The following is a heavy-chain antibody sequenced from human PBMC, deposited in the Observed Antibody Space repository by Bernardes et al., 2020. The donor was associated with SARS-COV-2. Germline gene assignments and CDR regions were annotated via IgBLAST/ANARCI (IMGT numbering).Heavy chain of an antibody. CDR1: GGSISSYY. V-gene: IGHV4-59*01. J-gene: IGHJ3*02. CDR2: SYYSGST. CDR3: ARILSITIFGVVIIPAAFDI. D-gene: IGHD3-3*01. Sequence: SETLSLTCTVSGGSISSYYWSWIRQPPGKGQEWIGYSYYSGSTNYNPSLKSRVTISVDTSKNQFSLKLSSVTAADTAVYYCARILSITIFGVVIIPAAFDIWGQGTMVTVSS.